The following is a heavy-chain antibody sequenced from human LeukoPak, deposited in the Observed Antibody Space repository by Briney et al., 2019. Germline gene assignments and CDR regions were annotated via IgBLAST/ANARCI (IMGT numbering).Heavy chain of an antibody. D-gene: IGHD3-3*01. J-gene: IGHJ5*02. CDR1: GYNFTRYA. CDR2: ISANNGNT. V-gene: IGHV1-18*01. CDR3: ARSNDFWSGHLKGYWFDP. Sequence: ASVKVSCKASGYNFTRYAINWVRQAPGPGLEWMGWISANNGNTNYAQSLRGRVTMTTDTSTSTAYMELRSLTTDDTAVYYCARSNDFWSGHLKGYWFDPWGQGTLVTVSS.